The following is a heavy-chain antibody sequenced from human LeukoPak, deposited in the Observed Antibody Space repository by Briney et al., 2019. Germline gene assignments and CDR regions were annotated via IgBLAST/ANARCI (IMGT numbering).Heavy chain of an antibody. J-gene: IGHJ3*02. V-gene: IGHV3-23*01. CDR2: ISGSGGST. D-gene: IGHD3-22*01. CDR1: RFTFSSYA. CDR3: AKDSMIGDYYDSSGSDAFDI. Sequence: GGSLRLSCAASRFTFSSYAMSWVCQAQGKGLEWVSAISGSGGSTYYADSVKGRFTISRDNSKNTLYLQMNSLRAEDTAVYYCAKDSMIGDYYDSSGSDAFDIWGQGTMLTVSS.